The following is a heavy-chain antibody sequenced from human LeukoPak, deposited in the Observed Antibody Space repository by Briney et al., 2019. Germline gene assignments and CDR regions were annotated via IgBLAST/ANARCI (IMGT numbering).Heavy chain of an antibody. Sequence: GGSLRLSCAASEFTFTSYELNWVRQAPGKGLEWVSYISSSGNTISYADSVKGRFTISRDNAKNSMYLQVISLRAEDTAVYYCARGPSIAARYDAFDIWGQGTMVTVSS. V-gene: IGHV3-48*03. CDR1: EFTFTSYE. CDR2: ISSSGNTI. CDR3: ARGPSIAARYDAFDI. J-gene: IGHJ3*02. D-gene: IGHD6-6*01.